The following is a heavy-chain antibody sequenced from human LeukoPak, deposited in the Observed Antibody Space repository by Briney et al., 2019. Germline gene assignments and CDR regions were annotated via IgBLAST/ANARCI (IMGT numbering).Heavy chain of an antibody. Sequence: ASVKVSCKASGYTFTSYGISWVRQAPGQGLEWMGWISAYNGNTNYAQKLQGRVTMTTDTSTSTAYMELRSLRSDDTAVYCCARVRWFGDIIANYYYYMDVWGKGTTVTVSS. D-gene: IGHD3-10*01. V-gene: IGHV1-18*01. CDR2: ISAYNGNT. CDR3: ARVRWFGDIIANYYYYMDV. CDR1: GYTFTSYG. J-gene: IGHJ6*03.